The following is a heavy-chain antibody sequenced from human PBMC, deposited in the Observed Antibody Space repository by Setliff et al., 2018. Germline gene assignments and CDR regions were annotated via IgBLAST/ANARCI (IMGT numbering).Heavy chain of an antibody. Sequence: ASVKVSCKASGYTFTSYGISWVRQAPGQGLEWMGWISAYNGNTNYAQKLQGRVTMTTDTSTSTAYMELRSLRSDDTAVYYCARDSRGLVPAAIEGSYYYYGMDVWGQGTTVTVSS. CDR1: GYTFTSYG. J-gene: IGHJ6*02. CDR2: ISAYNGNT. D-gene: IGHD2-2*02. CDR3: ARDSRGLVPAAIEGSYYYYGMDV. V-gene: IGHV1-18*01.